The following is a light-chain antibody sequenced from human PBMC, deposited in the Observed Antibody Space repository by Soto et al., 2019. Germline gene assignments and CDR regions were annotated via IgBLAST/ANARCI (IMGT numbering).Light chain of an antibody. Sequence: QSALTQPASVSGSPGQSITISCSGTSSDVGAYTYVSWFQQHPGKAPELLIYEVYNRPSGVSSRFSGSKSGNTASLTISGLQAEDEATYYCNSYRSSNNLEGVFGGGTKLTVL. CDR1: SSDVGAYTY. CDR3: NSYRSSNNLEGV. V-gene: IGLV2-14*01. J-gene: IGLJ3*02. CDR2: EVY.